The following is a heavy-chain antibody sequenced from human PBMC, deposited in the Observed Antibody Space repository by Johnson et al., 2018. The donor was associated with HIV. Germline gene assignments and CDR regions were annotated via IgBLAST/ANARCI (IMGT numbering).Heavy chain of an antibody. V-gene: IGHV3-49*04. J-gene: IGHJ3*02. CDR3: TTAVDGAPDAFDI. D-gene: IGHD4-17*01. Sequence: VQLVESGGGLVQPGRSLRLSCTASGFIFGDFAMSWVRQAPGKGLEWVGFIRSKTDGGTTDYAAPVKGRFTISRDDSKNTLYLQMNSLKTEDTAVYYCTTAVDGAPDAFDIWGQGTMVTVSS. CDR2: IRSKTDGGTT. CDR1: GFIFGDFA.